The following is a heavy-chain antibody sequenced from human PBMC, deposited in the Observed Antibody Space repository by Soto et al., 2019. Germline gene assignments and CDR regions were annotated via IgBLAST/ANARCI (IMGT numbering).Heavy chain of an antibody. V-gene: IGHV4-59*01. D-gene: IGHD6-19*01. CDR3: ARVAAVAWHFDY. CDR1: GGSISSYY. J-gene: IGHJ4*02. Sequence: SETLSLTCTVSGGSISSYYWSWIRQPPGKGLEWIGYIYYSGSTNYNPSLKSRVTISVDTSKNQFSLKLSSVTAADTAVYYCARVAAVAWHFDYWGQGTWSPSPQ. CDR2: IYYSGST.